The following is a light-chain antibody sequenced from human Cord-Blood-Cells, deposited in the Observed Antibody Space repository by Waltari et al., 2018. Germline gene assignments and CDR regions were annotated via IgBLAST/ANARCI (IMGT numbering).Light chain of an antibody. V-gene: IGKV2-28*01. CDR1: QSLLHSNGYNY. CDR2: LGS. J-gene: IGKJ3*01. CDR3: MQALQTPFT. Sequence: DLVMTQFPLSLPVPPGDPASMSCRSSQSLLHSNGYNYLDWYLQKPGQSPQLLIYLGSNRASGVPDRFSGSRSGKDFTLKSSRVEADDVGVYYCMQALQTPFTFGPGTKVDIK.